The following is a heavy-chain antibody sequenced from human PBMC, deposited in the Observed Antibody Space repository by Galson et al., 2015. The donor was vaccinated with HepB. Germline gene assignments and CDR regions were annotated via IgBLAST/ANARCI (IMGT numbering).Heavy chain of an antibody. D-gene: IGHD2-21*02. V-gene: IGHV3-30*18. Sequence: SLRLSCAASGFTFSSYGMHWVRQAPGKGLEWVAVISYDGSNKYYADSVKGRFTISRDNSKNTLYLQMNSLRAEDTAVYYCAKASAGDNLLDYWGQGTLVTVSS. CDR1: GFTFSSYG. CDR3: AKASAGDNLLDY. J-gene: IGHJ4*02. CDR2: ISYDGSNK.